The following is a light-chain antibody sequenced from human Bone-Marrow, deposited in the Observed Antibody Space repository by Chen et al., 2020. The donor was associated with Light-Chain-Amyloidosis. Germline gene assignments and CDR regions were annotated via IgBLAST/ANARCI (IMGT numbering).Light chain of an antibody. CDR1: SSNIGAGYD. V-gene: IGLV1-40*01. J-gene: IGLJ3*02. CDR3: QAYDTTLSGSV. CDR2: GND. Sequence: QPVLTQPPSVSGAPGQRVTISCTGTSSNIGAGYDVHWYQQLPGTAPKLLLYGNDNRPSGVPDRFSASKSGTSASLAITGLQAEDEADYYCQAYDTTLSGSVFGGGTKLTVL.